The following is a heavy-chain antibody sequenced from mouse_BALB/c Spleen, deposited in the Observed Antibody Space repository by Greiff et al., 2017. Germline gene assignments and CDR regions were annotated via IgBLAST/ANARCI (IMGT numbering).Heavy chain of an antibody. J-gene: IGHJ3*01. Sequence: EVKLMESGGGLVQPGGSLKISCAASGFTFSSYGMSWVRQTPDKRLELVATINSNGGSTYYPDSVKGRFTISRDNAKNTLYLQMSSLKSEDTAMYYCAREKSTTTVPAWFAYWGQGTLVTVSA. D-gene: IGHD1-1*01. V-gene: IGHV5-6-3*01. CDR3: AREKSTTTVPAWFAY. CDR2: INSNGGST. CDR1: GFTFSSYG.